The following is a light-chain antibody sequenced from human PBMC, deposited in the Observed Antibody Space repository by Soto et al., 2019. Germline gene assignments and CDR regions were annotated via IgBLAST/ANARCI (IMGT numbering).Light chain of an antibody. Sequence: IVLTQSPATLSLSPGERATLSCRARKSVSSYLVWYQKEPGQAHRLLIYDASNRATGIPAKFSGSGPVTDRTRTNSSLEQEEFSVYNSKRRMHWLPIFCRGTK. CDR3: KRRMHWLPI. CDR1: KSVSSY. V-gene: IGKV3-11*01. CDR2: DAS. J-gene: IGKJ4*01.